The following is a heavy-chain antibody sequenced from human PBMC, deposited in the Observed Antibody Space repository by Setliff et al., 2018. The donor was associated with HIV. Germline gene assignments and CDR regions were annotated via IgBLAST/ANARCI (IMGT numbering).Heavy chain of an antibody. V-gene: IGHV4-39*01. CDR2: IYYSGST. CDR3: ARTLGSGTFRYYFDY. CDR1: GDSISSSSYY. Sequence: KPSEILSLTCTVSGDSISSSSYYWGWIRQPPGKGLEWIGSIYYSGSTHYNPSLQSRVTVSVDTSKNQFSLNLSSVTAADTAVYYCARTLGSGTFRYYFDYWGQGTPVTVSS. J-gene: IGHJ4*02. D-gene: IGHD3-10*01.